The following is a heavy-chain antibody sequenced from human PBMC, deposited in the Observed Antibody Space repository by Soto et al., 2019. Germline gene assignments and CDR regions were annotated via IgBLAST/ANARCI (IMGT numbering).Heavy chain of an antibody. CDR2: ISAYNGNT. CDR1: GYTFTSYG. Sequence: ASVKVSCKASGYTFTSYGISWVRQAPGQGLEWMGWISAYNGNTNYAQKLQGRVTMTTDTSTSTAYMELRSLRSDDTAVYYCARDKYYYGSGSPYGMDVWGQGTTVTVSS. D-gene: IGHD3-10*01. J-gene: IGHJ6*02. CDR3: ARDKYYYGSGSPYGMDV. V-gene: IGHV1-18*04.